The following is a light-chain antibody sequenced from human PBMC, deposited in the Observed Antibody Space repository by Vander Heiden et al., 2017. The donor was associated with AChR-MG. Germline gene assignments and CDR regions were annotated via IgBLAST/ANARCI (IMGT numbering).Light chain of an antibody. Sequence: DIVMIQSPDSPAVSLGERATINCKSSQSVLYSSNNKSYLAWYQQKPGQPPKLLIYWASTRESGVPDRFSGSGSGTDFTLTISSLQAEDVAVYYCQQYYSTPWTFGQGTKVEIK. V-gene: IGKV4-1*01. J-gene: IGKJ1*01. CDR1: QSVLYSSNNKSY. CDR3: QQYYSTPWT. CDR2: WAS.